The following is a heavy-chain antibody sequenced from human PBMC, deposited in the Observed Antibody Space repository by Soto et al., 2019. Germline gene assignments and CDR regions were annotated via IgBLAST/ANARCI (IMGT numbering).Heavy chain of an antibody. CDR3: ARDQLGYCTNGVCGEEGMDV. V-gene: IGHV6-1*01. J-gene: IGHJ6*02. D-gene: IGHD2-8*01. CDR2: TYYRSKWYN. CDR1: GDSVSSNSAA. Sequence: QVQLQQSGPGLVKPSQTLSLTCAISGDSVSSNSAAWNWIRQSPSRGLEWLGRTYYRSKWYNDYAVSVKSRITINPDTSKIQFSLQLNSVTPEDTAVYYCARDQLGYCTNGVCGEEGMDVWGQGTTVTVSS.